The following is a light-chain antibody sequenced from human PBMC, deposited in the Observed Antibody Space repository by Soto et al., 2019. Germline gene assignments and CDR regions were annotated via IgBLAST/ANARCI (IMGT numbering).Light chain of an antibody. V-gene: IGKV3-20*01. CDR3: QQHGSSPRS. CDR1: QSVSRSY. J-gene: IGKJ1*01. CDR2: CAS. Sequence: EIVLTQSPGTLSLSPGERATLSCRASQSVSRSYLAWYQQNPGQAPRLLIYCASSRATGIPDRFSGRGPGTDFNFTISTLAPDDFAVYFCQQHGSSPRSFGQGTKVDIK.